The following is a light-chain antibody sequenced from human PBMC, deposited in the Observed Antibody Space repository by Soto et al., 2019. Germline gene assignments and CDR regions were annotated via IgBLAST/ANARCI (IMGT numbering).Light chain of an antibody. Sequence: QSVLTQPPSASGTPGQRVTSSCSGSSSNIGINTVNWYRQLPGTAPQLLISDNHRRPSGVPDRFSGSKSGTSASLAISGLXSEDEATYFCAAWDVSLKGFIFGTGTKVTVL. CDR1: SSNIGINT. CDR3: AAWDVSLKGFI. CDR2: DNH. J-gene: IGLJ1*01. V-gene: IGLV1-44*01.